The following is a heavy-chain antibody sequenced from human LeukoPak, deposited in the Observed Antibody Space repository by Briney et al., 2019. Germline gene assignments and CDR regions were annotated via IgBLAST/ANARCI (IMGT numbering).Heavy chain of an antibody. CDR1: GGTFSSYA. Sequence: GASVKVSCKASGGTFSSYAISWVRQAPGQGLEWMGGIIPILGTANYAQKFQGRVTITADESTSTAYMELSSLRSEDTAVYYCARGPSSSWPSFDYWGQGTLVTVSS. CDR2: IIPILGTA. D-gene: IGHD6-13*01. V-gene: IGHV1-69*13. J-gene: IGHJ4*02. CDR3: ARGPSSSWPSFDY.